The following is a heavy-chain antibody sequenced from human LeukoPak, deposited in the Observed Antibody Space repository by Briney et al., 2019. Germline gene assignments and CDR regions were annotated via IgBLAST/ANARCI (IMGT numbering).Heavy chain of an antibody. CDR3: ARGRMVRGVRSLKAMDV. J-gene: IGHJ6*03. CDR2: INPNSGGT. D-gene: IGHD3-10*01. CDR1: GFTFTSYY. Sequence: RASVKVSCKASGFTFTSYYMHWVRQAPGQGLEWMGWINPNSGGTNYAQKFQGRVTMTRNTSISTAYMELSSLRSEDTAVYYCARGRMVRGVRSLKAMDVWGKGTTVTISS. V-gene: IGHV1-2*02.